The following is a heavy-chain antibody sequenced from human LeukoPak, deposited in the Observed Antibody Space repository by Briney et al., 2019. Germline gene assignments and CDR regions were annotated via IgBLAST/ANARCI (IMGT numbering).Heavy chain of an antibody. CDR1: GVTISSYG. CDR3: VLPVMILNGYFYL. V-gene: IGHV3-30*03. J-gene: IGHJ1*01. CDR2: ISYGANNK. Sequence: AGSLRLSCAVSGVTISSYGMHWLRQAPGKGLEWVAVISYGANNKYYAYSVSRRFIIFNNYSNNTLYLQINSQTADNTADDHCVLPVMILNGYFYLWGQGSLVTVSS. D-gene: IGHD3-3*01.